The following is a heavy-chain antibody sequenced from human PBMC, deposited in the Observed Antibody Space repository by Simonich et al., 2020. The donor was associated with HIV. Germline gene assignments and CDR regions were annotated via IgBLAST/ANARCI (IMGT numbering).Heavy chain of an antibody. CDR2: IYYRGST. J-gene: IGHJ6*03. CDR1: GGSISSYY. V-gene: IGHV4-59*08. CDR3: ARTTVELNYYYYYMDV. D-gene: IGHD1-26*01. Sequence: QVQLQESGPGLVKPSETLSLTCTVSGGSISSYYWSWIRQPPGKGLEWIGYIYYRGSTNYNPSLKSRVTISVDTSKNQFSLKLSSVTAADTAVYYCARTTVELNYYYYYMDVWGKGTTVTVSS.